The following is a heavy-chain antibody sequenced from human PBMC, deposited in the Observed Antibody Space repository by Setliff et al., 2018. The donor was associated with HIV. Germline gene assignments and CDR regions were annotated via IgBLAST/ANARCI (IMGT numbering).Heavy chain of an antibody. CDR2: ISSSSSYI. CDR3: ARAVHSGWYYFDY. D-gene: IGHD6-19*01. J-gene: IGHJ4*02. V-gene: IGHV3-21*01. CDR1: GFTFSSYD. Sequence: PGGSLRLSCEASGFTFSSYDFHWVRQAPGKGLEWVSSISSSSSYIYYADSLKGRFTISRDNAKNSLYLQMNSLRAEDTAVYYCARAVHSGWYYFDYWGQGTLVTVSS.